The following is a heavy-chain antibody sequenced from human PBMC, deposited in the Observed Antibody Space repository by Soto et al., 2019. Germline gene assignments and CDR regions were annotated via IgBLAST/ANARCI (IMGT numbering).Heavy chain of an antibody. CDR1: GASIKSYY. Sequence: QVQLQESGPGLVKPSETLSLTCTVSGASIKSYYWAWIRQPAGNGLEWIGRIFASGTTNYNPSLRNLITMSIDTSRNKFSLEMRSMPAADTAMYYCATYSDTYPNWLDPWGQGILVTVSS. D-gene: IGHD5-18*01. CDR2: IFASGTT. J-gene: IGHJ5*02. CDR3: ATYSDTYPNWLDP. V-gene: IGHV4-4*07.